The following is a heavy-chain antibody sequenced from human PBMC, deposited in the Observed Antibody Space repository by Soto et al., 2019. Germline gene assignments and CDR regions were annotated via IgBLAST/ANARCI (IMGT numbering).Heavy chain of an antibody. D-gene: IGHD3-10*01. V-gene: IGHV3-30-3*01. CDR2: ISYDGSNK. CDR3: AREGPNYYGAGSYAFDI. Sequence: SGGSLSLSCAASGFTFISYAMHWVRQAPGKGLEWVAVISYDGSNKYYADSVKGRFTISRDNSKNTLYLQMNSLRAEDTAVYYCAREGPNYYGAGSYAFDIWGQGTMVTVSS. CDR1: GFTFISYA. J-gene: IGHJ3*02.